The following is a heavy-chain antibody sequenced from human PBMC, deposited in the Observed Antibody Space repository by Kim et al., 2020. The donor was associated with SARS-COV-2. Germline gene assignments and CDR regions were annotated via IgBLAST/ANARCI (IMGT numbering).Heavy chain of an antibody. D-gene: IGHD6-19*01. J-gene: IGHJ4*02. CDR1: GFTFSDYG. V-gene: IGHV3-23*01. CDR3: CDSGEAGGPFGF. Sequence: GGSLRLSCAASGFTFSDYGMTWVRQTPGKGLEWVSSFTGNGLTHYADSAVSRLTTFTRNYTNMSLLQIKNLRSADTAVFYCCDSGEAGGPFGFWGQGTRV. CDR2: FTGNGLT.